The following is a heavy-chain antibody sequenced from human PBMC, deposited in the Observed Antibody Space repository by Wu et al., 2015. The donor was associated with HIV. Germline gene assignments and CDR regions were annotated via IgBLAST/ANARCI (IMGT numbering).Heavy chain of an antibody. V-gene: IGHV1-2*02. CDR1: GYTFTGYY. D-gene: IGHD1-26*01. J-gene: IGHJ6*02. CDR2: INPNSGGT. CDR3: ARDAKVVGASYYYYGMDV. Sequence: QVQLVQSGAEVKKPGASVKVSCKASGYTFTGYYMHWVRQAPGQGLEWMGWINPNSGGTNYAQKFQGRVTMTRDTSISTAYMELSRLRSDDTAVYYCARDAKVVGASYYYYGMDVVGPRDHGHRLL.